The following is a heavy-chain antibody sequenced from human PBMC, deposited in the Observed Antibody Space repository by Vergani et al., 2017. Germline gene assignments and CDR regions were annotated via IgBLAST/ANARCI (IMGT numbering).Heavy chain of an antibody. Sequence: QVQLQESGPGLVKPSETLSLTCTVSGGSISSYYWSWIRQPPGKGLEWIGYIYYSGSTYYNPSLKSRVTISVDTSKNQFSLKLSSVTAADTAVYYCARQGGWLRSFDYWGQGTLVTVSS. CDR2: IYYSGST. V-gene: IGHV4-59*08. D-gene: IGHD5-12*01. CDR3: ARQGGWLRSFDY. CDR1: GGSISSYY. J-gene: IGHJ4*02.